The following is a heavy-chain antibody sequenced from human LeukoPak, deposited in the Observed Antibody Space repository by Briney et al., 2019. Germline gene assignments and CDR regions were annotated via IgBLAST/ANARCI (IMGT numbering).Heavy chain of an antibody. J-gene: IGHJ4*02. V-gene: IGHV4-30-4*01. CDR2: IYDTGST. Sequence: PSETLSLTCTVSGDSISRGDYHWSWIRQPPGKGLEWIGHIYDTGSTYYNPSLKSRVTISVDTSKNQFSLEVSSVTAADTAVYYCARERRMVRGFGSWGQGTLVTVSS. CDR1: GDSISRGDYH. CDR3: ARERRMVRGFGS. D-gene: IGHD3-10*01.